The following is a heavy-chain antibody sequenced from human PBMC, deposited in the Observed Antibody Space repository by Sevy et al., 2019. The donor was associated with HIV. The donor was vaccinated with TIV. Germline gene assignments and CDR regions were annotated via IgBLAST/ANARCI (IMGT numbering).Heavy chain of an antibody. CDR1: GFTFSYYT. Sequence: GGSLRLSCAASGFTFSYYTMNWVRQAPGKGLEWVSSISSGSSYISYPDSVKGRFTISRDNAKNSLYLQMNSLRPEDTAMYFCARDRDYYGSGTFDAWGQGTTVTVS. CDR2: ISSGSSYI. V-gene: IGHV3-21*06. D-gene: IGHD3-10*01. J-gene: IGHJ6*02. CDR3: ARDRDYYGSGTFDA.